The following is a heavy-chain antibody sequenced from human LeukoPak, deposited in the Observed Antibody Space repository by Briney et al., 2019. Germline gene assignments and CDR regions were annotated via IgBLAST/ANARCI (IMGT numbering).Heavy chain of an antibody. D-gene: IGHD6-19*01. Sequence: SETLSLTCTVSGGSISDYYWSWIRQPAGKGLEWMGRIYSSGSTNYNPSLKSRVTMSADKSKSQFSLKLSSVTAADTAVYYCARELSTGWPGFDSWGQGTLVTVSS. CDR2: IYSSGST. V-gene: IGHV4-4*07. CDR1: GGSISDYY. J-gene: IGHJ4*02. CDR3: ARELSTGWPGFDS.